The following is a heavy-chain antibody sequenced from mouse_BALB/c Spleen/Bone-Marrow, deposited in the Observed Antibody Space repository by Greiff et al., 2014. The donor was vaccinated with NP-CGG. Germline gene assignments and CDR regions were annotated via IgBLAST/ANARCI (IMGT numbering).Heavy chain of an antibody. Sequence: EVQLQQSGAELVRSGASVKLSCTASGFNIKDYYMHWVKQRPEQGLEWIGWIDPENGDTEYAPKFQGKATMTADTSSNTAYLQLSSLTSEDTAVYYCNGTYYAMDCWGQGTSVTVSS. CDR2: IDPENGDT. J-gene: IGHJ4*01. D-gene: IGHD5-1*01. CDR1: GFNIKDYY. CDR3: NGTYYAMDC. V-gene: IGHV14-4*02.